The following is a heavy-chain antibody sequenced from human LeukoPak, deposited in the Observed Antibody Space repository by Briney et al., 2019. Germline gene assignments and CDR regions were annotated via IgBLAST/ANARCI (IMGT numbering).Heavy chain of an antibody. Sequence: GGSLRLSCAASGFTFSDYYMSWIRQAPGKGLEWVSYISSSGSTIYYADSVKGRFTISRDNAKNSLYLQMNSLRAEDTAAYYCARERSSSWYTQQADYYYYGMDVWGQGTTVTVSS. CDR3: ARERSSSWYTQQADYYYYGMDV. D-gene: IGHD6-13*01. V-gene: IGHV3-11*01. CDR1: GFTFSDYY. J-gene: IGHJ6*02. CDR2: ISSSGSTI.